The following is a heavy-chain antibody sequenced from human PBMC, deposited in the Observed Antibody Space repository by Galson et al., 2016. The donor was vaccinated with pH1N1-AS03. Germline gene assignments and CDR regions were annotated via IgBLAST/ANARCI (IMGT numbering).Heavy chain of an antibody. Sequence: SLRLSCAASGFTFSDYYMSWIRQAPGKGLEWVSCITSSGSTGTTIYYADSVKCRFTISRDNAKNSLYLQMNSLRAEDTAIYYCARGWYDFWSGYLVDPFDYWGQGALVTVSS. CDR1: GFTFSDYY. V-gene: IGHV3-11*01. J-gene: IGHJ4*02. CDR3: ARGWYDFWSGYLVDPFDY. CDR2: ITSSGSTGTTI. D-gene: IGHD3-3*01.